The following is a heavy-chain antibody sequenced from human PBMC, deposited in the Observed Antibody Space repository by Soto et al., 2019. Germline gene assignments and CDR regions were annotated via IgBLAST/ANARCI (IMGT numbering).Heavy chain of an antibody. J-gene: IGHJ6*02. CDR1: GGTFSSYA. CDR3: ARGYCSGGSCYGPYYYYYGMDV. V-gene: IGHV1-69*13. Sequence: SVKVSCKASGGTFSSYAISWVRQAPGQGLEWMGGIIPIFGTANYAQKFQGRVTITADESTSTAYMELSSLRSEDTAVYYCARGYCSGGSCYGPYYYYYGMDVWGQGTTVTV. D-gene: IGHD2-15*01. CDR2: IIPIFGTA.